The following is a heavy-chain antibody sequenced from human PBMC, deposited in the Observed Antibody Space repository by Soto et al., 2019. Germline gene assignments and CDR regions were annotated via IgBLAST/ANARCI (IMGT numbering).Heavy chain of an antibody. CDR3: ARAPYFDYIWGSDRHYFDY. V-gene: IGHV4-34*01. J-gene: IGHJ4*02. CDR2: INDSGST. Sequence: QVQLQQWGAGLLKPSETLSLTCAVYGGSFSGYYWSWIRQPPGKGLEWIGDINDSGSTNYNPSLKSRVTISVDKSKNQFSLKLSSVTAADTAVYYCARAPYFDYIWGSDRHYFDYWGQGTLVTVSS. D-gene: IGHD3-16*02. CDR1: GGSFSGYY.